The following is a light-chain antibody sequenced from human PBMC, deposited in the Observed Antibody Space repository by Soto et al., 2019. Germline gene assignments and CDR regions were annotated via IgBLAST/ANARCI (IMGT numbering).Light chain of an antibody. CDR2: RNS. J-gene: IGLJ1*01. Sequence: QSVLTQSPSASGTPGQRVTVSCSGSASTIGRNYVYWYQQLPGTAPKLLIYRNSQRPSGVPDRFSGSKSGTSASLAISGLRSEDEADYYCAAWDDNLSGFYVFGXGTKVTVL. V-gene: IGLV1-47*01. CDR1: ASTIGRNY. CDR3: AAWDDNLSGFYV.